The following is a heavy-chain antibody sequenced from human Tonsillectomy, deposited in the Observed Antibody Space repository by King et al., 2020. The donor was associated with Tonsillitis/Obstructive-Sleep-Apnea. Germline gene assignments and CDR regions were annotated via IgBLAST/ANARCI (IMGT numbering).Heavy chain of an antibody. CDR1: GFTFSSYA. D-gene: IGHD6-13*01. CDR2: ISYDGSNK. V-gene: IGHV3-30*04. J-gene: IGHJ4*02. Sequence: VQLVESGGGVVQPGRSLRLSCAASGFTFSSYAMYWVRQAPGKGLEWVAIISYDGSNKYYADSVKGRFTISRDNSKNTLYLQLNSLRAEDTAVYYCARDSLVHYFDYWGQGTLVTVSS. CDR3: ARDSLVHYFDY.